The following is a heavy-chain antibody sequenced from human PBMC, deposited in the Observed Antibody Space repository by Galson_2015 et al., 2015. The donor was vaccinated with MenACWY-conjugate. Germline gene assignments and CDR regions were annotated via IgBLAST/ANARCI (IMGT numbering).Heavy chain of an antibody. D-gene: IGHD2-8*02. CDR1: GFTFSRYW. Sequence: SLRLSCAASGFTFSRYWMHWVRQIPGKGLEWVSYISLSGGAVYYSDSVKGRFTISRDNANNSLYLEMSSLRDEDTAVYYCVPGFCSAEGFSTSPLSPMDVWGQGTSVTAPS. J-gene: IGHJ6*02. V-gene: IGHV3-48*02. CDR2: ISLSGGAV. CDR3: VPGFCSAEGFSTSPLSPMDV.